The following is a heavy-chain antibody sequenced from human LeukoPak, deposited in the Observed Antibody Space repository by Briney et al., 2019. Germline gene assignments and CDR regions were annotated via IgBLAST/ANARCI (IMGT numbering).Heavy chain of an antibody. CDR3: AKVAYCGGDCWGDYNDY. J-gene: IGHJ4*02. CDR1: GFTFSTYA. D-gene: IGHD2-21*02. Sequence: GGSLRLSCAASGFTFSTYAMSWVRQAPGKGLEWVSTISGSGANTYYADSVRGRFTISRDNSKNTLYLHMNSLRAEDTAVYYCAKVAYCGGDCWGDYNDYWGQGTLVTVSS. CDR2: ISGSGANT. V-gene: IGHV3-23*01.